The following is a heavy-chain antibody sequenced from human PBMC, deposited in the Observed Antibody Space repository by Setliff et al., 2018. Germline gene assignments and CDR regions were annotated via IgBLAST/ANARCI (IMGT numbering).Heavy chain of an antibody. Sequence: ASVKVSCKTSGYTFTSYGIIWVRQAPGRGLEWMGWISAFNGNTMYAEKFQGRVTMTTDTSTSTAYMELRSLRSDDTAVYYCASDTNGQVGNYYYYYMDVWGKGTTVTVSS. CDR1: GYTFTSYG. V-gene: IGHV1-18*01. CDR3: ASDTNGQVGNYYYYYMDV. CDR2: ISAFNGNT. D-gene: IGHD1-1*01. J-gene: IGHJ6*03.